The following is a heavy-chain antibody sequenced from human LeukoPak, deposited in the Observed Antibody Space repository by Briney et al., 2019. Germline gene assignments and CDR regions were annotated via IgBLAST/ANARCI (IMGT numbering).Heavy chain of an antibody. CDR1: GFTFSSYG. CDR2: ISYDGSNK. D-gene: IGHD2-2*01. V-gene: IGHV3-30*18. J-gene: IGHJ4*02. Sequence: GGSLRLSCAASGFTFSSYGMHWVRQASGKGLEWVAVISYDGSNKYYADSVKGRFTISRDNSKNTLYLQMNSLRAEDTAVYYCANHGDCSSTSCSYDYWGQGTLATVSS. CDR3: ANHGDCSSTSCSYDY.